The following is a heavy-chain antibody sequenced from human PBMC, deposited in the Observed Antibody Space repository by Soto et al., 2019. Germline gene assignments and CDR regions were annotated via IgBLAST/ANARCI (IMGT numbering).Heavy chain of an antibody. D-gene: IGHD6-6*01. V-gene: IGHV3-23*01. Sequence: GGPLRLSRAVSGFTLSTYAMSWVRQAPGRGLVWGSDISGGGSNTCYADSVKGRFTISRDNCKSTLYVQMNSLRAEDTAVYYCAKGRRSSSYYYYDVDFWGQGTTVTVS. CDR3: AKGRRSSSYYYYDVDF. J-gene: IGHJ6*02. CDR2: ISGGGSNT. CDR1: GFTLSTYA.